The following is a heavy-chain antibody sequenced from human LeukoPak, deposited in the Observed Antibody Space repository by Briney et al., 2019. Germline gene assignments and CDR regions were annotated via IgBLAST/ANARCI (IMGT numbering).Heavy chain of an antibody. V-gene: IGHV1-46*01. CDR2: INPSGGST. CDR1: GYTFTSYY. Sequence: ASVKVSCKASGYTFTSYYMHWMRQAPGQGPEWMGIINPSGGSTSYAQKFQGRVTMTRDTSTSTVYMELSSLRSEDTAVYYCARAPDTAMAIDYWGQGTLVTVSS. CDR3: ARAPDTAMAIDY. J-gene: IGHJ4*02. D-gene: IGHD5-18*01.